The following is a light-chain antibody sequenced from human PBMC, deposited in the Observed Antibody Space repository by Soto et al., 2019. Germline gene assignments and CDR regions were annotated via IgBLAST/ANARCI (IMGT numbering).Light chain of an antibody. Sequence: EIVLTQSPGTLSLSPGERATVSCRASESVRTNYLAWYQQKPGQAPRLLIYGGSSRATGIPDRFSGSGSGTDFTLTISRLEPEDFAIYYCQQYGSTPRTFGQGTKVEIK. V-gene: IGKV3-20*01. CDR2: GGS. J-gene: IGKJ1*01. CDR3: QQYGSTPRT. CDR1: ESVRTNY.